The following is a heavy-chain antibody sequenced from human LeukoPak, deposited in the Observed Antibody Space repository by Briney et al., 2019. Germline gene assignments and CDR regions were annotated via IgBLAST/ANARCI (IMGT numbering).Heavy chain of an antibody. V-gene: IGHV4-34*01. CDR2: INHSGST. CDR1: GGSFSGYY. Sequence: SETLSLTCAVYGGSFSGYYWSWIRQPPGKGLEWIGEINHSGSTNYNPSLKSRVTISVDTSKNQFSLKLSSVTAADTAVYYCARGKLTRWLVSRFDPWGQGTLVTVSS. D-gene: IGHD6-19*01. CDR3: ARGKLTRWLVSRFDP. J-gene: IGHJ5*02.